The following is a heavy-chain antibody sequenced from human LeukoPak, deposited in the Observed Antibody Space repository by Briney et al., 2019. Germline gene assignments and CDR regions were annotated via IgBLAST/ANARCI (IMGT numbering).Heavy chain of an antibody. Sequence: PSQTLCLTCTVSGDSIGSAGYYWSWIRQHPGKGLEWIGYIYYSGSAYYNPSLKSRVTISLDTSKNQFSLKVNSVTAADTAVYYCARDPHSGYGSDYWGQGTLVTVSS. CDR1: GDSIGSAGYY. CDR2: IYYSGSA. J-gene: IGHJ4*02. V-gene: IGHV4-31*03. CDR3: ARDPHSGYGSDY. D-gene: IGHD5-12*01.